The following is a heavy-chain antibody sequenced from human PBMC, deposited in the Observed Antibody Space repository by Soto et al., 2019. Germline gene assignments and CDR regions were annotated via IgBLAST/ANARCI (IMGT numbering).Heavy chain of an antibody. CDR1: GGTFSSYA. Sequence: QLQLVQSGAEVKKPGSSVKVSCKASGGTFSSYAISWVRQAPGQGLEWMGGIIPIFGTANYAQKFQGRVTITGDESRSTAYMELSSLRFEDTAVYYCARVYIAAVGSGDYYGMDVWGKGTTVTGSS. D-gene: IGHD6-13*01. CDR3: ARVYIAAVGSGDYYGMDV. J-gene: IGHJ6*04. CDR2: IIPIFGTA. V-gene: IGHV1-69*01.